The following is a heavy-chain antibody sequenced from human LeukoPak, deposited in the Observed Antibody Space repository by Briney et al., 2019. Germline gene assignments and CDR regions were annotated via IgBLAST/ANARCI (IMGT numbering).Heavy chain of an antibody. V-gene: IGHV3-23*01. D-gene: IGHD4-17*01. Sequence: GGPLRVSCAASGFTFSNYAMTWVRQAPGKGLEWVSTIGSSGGSTYYADSVKGRFTISRDNSKNTLYLQMNSLRAEDSAVYYCAKGGINGDSDYWGQGTLVTVSS. CDR3: AKGGINGDSDY. J-gene: IGHJ4*02. CDR1: GFTFSNYA. CDR2: IGSSGGST.